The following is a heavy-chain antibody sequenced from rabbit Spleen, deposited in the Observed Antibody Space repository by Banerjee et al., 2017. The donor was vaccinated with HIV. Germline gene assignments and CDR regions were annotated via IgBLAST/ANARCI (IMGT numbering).Heavy chain of an antibody. CDR3: ARDAAGREDFNL. J-gene: IGHJ4*01. Sequence: QLEESAGGLVQPGGSLKLSCKASGFTLSSYYMNWVRQAPGKGLEWIGYIDPVFGITYNANWLNGRFTISSHNAQNTLYVKLNRLTVADTATYFCARDAAGREDFNLWGPGTLVTVS. D-gene: IGHD4-2*01. V-gene: IGHV1S7*01. CDR1: GFTLSSYY. CDR2: IDPVFGIT.